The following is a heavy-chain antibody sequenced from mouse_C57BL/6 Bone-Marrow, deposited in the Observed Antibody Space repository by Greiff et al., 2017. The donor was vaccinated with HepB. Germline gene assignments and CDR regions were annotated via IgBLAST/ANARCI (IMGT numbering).Heavy chain of an antibody. CDR3: ARGPTIVKGFDY. Sequence: EVKLEESGGGLVKPGGSLKLSCAASGFTFSDYGMHWVRQAPEKGLEWVGYISSGSSTTYYADKVKGRFTISRDNAKNTLFLQMTSRRSEDTAVYYCARGPTIVKGFDYWGQGTTLTVSS. V-gene: IGHV5-17*01. CDR2: ISSGSSTT. J-gene: IGHJ2*01. CDR1: GFTFSDYG. D-gene: IGHD2-5*01.